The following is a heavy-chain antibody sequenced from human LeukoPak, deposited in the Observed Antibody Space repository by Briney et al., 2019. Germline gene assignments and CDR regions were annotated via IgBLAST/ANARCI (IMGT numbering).Heavy chain of an antibody. J-gene: IGHJ4*02. CDR2: IYHSGST. Sequence: SETLSLTCAVSGYSISSGYYWGWIRQPPGRGLEWIGSIYHSGSTYYNPSLKSRVTISVDTSKNQFSLKLSSVTAANTAVYYCARHQIYYYDSSGPDYWGQGTLVTVSS. CDR1: GYSISSGYY. CDR3: ARHQIYYYDSSGPDY. V-gene: IGHV4-38-2*01. D-gene: IGHD3-22*01.